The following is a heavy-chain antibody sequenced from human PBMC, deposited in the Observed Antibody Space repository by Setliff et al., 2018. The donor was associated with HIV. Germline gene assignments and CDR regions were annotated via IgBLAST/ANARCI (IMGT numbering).Heavy chain of an antibody. CDR1: GGSISSSSYY. CDR3: AREYKYYYYGMDV. Sequence: SETLSLTCTVSGGSISSSSYYWGWVRQPPGKGLERIGSIYYSGSTYYNPSLKSRVTISVDTSKNQFSLKLSSVTAADTAVYYCAREYKYYYYGMDVWGQGTTVTVSS. CDR2: IYYSGST. D-gene: IGHD1-1*01. V-gene: IGHV4-39*07. J-gene: IGHJ6*02.